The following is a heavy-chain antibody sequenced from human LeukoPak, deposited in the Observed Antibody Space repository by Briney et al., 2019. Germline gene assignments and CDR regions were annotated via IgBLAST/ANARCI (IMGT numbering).Heavy chain of an antibody. D-gene: IGHD2-2*02. Sequence: SETLSLTCAVYGGSFSGYYWSWIRQPPGKGLEWIGEINHSGSTNYNPSLKSRVTISVDTSKNQFSLKLSSVTAADTAVYYCAREGHGSIRYWGQGTLVTVSS. CDR3: AREGHGSIRY. CDR2: INHSGST. J-gene: IGHJ4*02. V-gene: IGHV4-34*01. CDR1: GGSFSGYY.